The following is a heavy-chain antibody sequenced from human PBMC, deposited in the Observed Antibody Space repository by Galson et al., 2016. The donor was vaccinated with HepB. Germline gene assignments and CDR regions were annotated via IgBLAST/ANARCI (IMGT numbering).Heavy chain of an antibody. J-gene: IGHJ4*02. CDR1: GFTFSVSA. Sequence: SLRLSCAASGFTFSVSAMVWVRQASGKGLEWVGRIRSKTSKYATAYAASVKGRFTISRDDSRNTAYLQMHSLKTGDTAVYYCTRGGGFPDYWGQGTLVTVSS. D-gene: IGHD2-15*01. V-gene: IGHV3-73*01. CDR3: TRGGGFPDY. CDR2: IRSKTSKYAT.